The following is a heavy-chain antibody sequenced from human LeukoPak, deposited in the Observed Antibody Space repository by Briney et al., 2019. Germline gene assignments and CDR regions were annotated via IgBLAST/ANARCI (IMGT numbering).Heavy chain of an antibody. V-gene: IGHV4-59*01. CDR3: AGVYDYVWGSYGYYGMDV. CDR2: IYYSGST. D-gene: IGHD3-16*01. Sequence: KPSETLSLTCTVSGGSISGYHWSWIRQPPGKRLEWIAYIYYSGSTNYNPSLKSRVTISVDTSKNQFSLKLSSVTAADTAVYYCAGVYDYVWGSYGYYGMDVWGQGTTVTVSS. J-gene: IGHJ6*02. CDR1: GGSISGYH.